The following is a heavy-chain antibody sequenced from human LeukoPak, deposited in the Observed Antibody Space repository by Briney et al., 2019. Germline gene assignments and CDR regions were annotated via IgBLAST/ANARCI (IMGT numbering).Heavy chain of an antibody. CDR2: INPSGGSP. D-gene: IGHD3-9*01. CDR3: AREAVPRYYDILTGYYNWFDP. V-gene: IGHV1-46*01. CDR1: GYTFISNY. Sequence: ASVKVSCKAYGYTFISNYLNWVRQAPGQGLEWVGIINPSGGSPSYAQKFQGRVTMTRDTSISTAYMELSRLRSDDTAVYYCAREAVPRYYDILTGYYNWFDPWGQGTLVTVSS. J-gene: IGHJ5*02.